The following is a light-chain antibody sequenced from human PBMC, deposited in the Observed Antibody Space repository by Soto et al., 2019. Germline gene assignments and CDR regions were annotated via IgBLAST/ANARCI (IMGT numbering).Light chain of an antibody. CDR3: QQYVNTVRT. J-gene: IGKJ1*01. Sequence: ELVLTQSPGTLSLSPGERATLSCRASQTISNSYLAWYQHKSGQAPRLLISAASSRATGIPDRFSGSGSGTDFTLTISRLDSEGCGVYYCQQYVNTVRTFGQGTKVDIK. CDR2: AAS. V-gene: IGKV3-20*01. CDR1: QTISNSY.